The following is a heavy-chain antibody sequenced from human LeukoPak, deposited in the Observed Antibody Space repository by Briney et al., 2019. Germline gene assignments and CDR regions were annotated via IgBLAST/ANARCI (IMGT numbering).Heavy chain of an antibody. D-gene: IGHD6-19*01. J-gene: IGHJ4*02. CDR2: IWYDGNDK. Sequence: GGSLRLSCAASGFTFSSYGMHWVRQAPGKGLEWVALIWYDGNDKYYADSVKGRFTFTRDNSKDTLYLQMNSLRAEDTAVYYCAKERSSGWPFDYWGQGTLVTVSS. CDR1: GFTFSSYG. CDR3: AKERSSGWPFDY. V-gene: IGHV3-33*06.